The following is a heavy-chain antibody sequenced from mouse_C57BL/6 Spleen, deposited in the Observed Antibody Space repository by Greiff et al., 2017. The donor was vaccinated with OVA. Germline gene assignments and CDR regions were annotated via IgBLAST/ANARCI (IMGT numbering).Heavy chain of an antibody. J-gene: IGHJ4*01. CDR1: GFTFSSYA. CDR3: ARDGEPYAMDY. CDR2: ISDGGSYT. Sequence: EVQRVESGGGLVKPGGSLKLSCAASGFTFSSYAMSWVRQTPEKRLEWVATISDGGSYTYYPDNVKGRFTISRDNAKNNLYLQMSHLKSEDTAMYYCARDGEPYAMDYWGQGTSVTVSS. V-gene: IGHV5-4*01.